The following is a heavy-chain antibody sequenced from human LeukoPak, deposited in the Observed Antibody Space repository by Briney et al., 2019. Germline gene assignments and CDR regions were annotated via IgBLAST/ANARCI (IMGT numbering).Heavy chain of an antibody. CDR3: ARVYYGSGSSYYYYYGMDV. J-gene: IGHJ6*02. CDR2: ISAYNGNT. V-gene: IGHV1-18*01. CDR1: GYTFTSYG. D-gene: IGHD3-10*01. Sequence: ASVKVSCKASGYTFTSYGISWVRQAPGQGLEWMGWISAYNGNTNYAQKLQGRVTMTTDTSTSTAYMELRSLRSDDTAVYYCARVYYGSGSSYYYYYGMDVWGQGTTVTVSS.